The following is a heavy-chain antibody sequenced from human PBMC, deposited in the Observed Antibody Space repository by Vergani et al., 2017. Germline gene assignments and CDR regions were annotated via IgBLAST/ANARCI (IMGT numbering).Heavy chain of an antibody. J-gene: IGHJ4*02. CDR2: ISGSGGST. CDR1: GFTFSSYA. D-gene: IGHD1-7*01. V-gene: IGHV3-23*01. CDR3: AKGPVLTGTTHRSFDY. Sequence: EVQLLESGGGLVQPGGSLRLSCAASGFTFSSYAMSWVRQAPGKGLEWVSAISGSGGSTYYADSVKGRFTISRDNSKNTLYLQMNSLRAEDTAVYYGAKGPVLTGTTHRSFDYWGQGTLVTVSS.